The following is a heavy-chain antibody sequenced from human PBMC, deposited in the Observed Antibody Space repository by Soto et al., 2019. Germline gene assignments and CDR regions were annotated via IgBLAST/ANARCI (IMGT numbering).Heavy chain of an antibody. CDR3: ASAGYCSSTSCYTYYYYYYGMDV. D-gene: IGHD2-2*01. CDR1: GGTFSSYA. V-gene: IGHV1-69*13. J-gene: IGHJ6*02. Sequence: ASVKVSCKASGGTFSSYAISWVRQAPGQGLEWMGGIIPIFGTANYAQKFQGRVTITADESTSTAYMELSSLRSEDTAVYYCASAGYCSSTSCYTYYYYYYGMDVWGQGTTVTVSS. CDR2: IIPIFGTA.